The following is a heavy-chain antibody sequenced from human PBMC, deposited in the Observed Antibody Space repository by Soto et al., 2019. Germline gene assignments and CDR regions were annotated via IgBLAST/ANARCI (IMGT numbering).Heavy chain of an antibody. D-gene: IGHD3-22*01. CDR1: GGSISSYY. Sequence: SETLSLTCTVSGGSISSYYWSWRRQPPGKGLEWIGYIYYTGSTNYNPSLNSRVTISLDMSKTQFSLKLSSVTAADTAVYYCARDYFDSSGYYWVDYWGQRTLVTVSS. J-gene: IGHJ4*02. V-gene: IGHV4-59*01. CDR2: IYYTGST. CDR3: ARDYFDSSGYYWVDY.